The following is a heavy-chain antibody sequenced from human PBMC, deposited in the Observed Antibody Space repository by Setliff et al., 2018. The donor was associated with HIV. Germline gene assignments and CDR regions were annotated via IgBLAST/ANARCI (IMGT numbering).Heavy chain of an antibody. Sequence: ETLSLSCATSGFTFDNVDMNWVRQAPGKGPEWVSSISKNSFSIYYTDSVKGRFTISRDNAKNTLYLQMNSLRAEDTAVYYCASLIAAAGTGSDWFDPWGQGTLVTVSS. CDR2: ISKNSFSI. J-gene: IGHJ5*02. CDR1: GFTFDNVD. V-gene: IGHV3-21*01. CDR3: ASLIAAAGTGSDWFDP. D-gene: IGHD6-13*01.